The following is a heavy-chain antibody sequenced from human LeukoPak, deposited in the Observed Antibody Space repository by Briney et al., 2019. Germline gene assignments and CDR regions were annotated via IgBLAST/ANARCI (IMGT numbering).Heavy chain of an antibody. D-gene: IGHD2-15*01. CDR1: GFTFSSYS. CDR2: ISSGGGYI. J-gene: IGHJ4*02. Sequence: PGGSLRLSCVGSGFTFSSYSMNWVRQAPGKGPEWVSSISSGGGYIFYADSVRGRFTVSRDNSKNSLYLQMNSLRADDTAVYYCAREKGSCDYLFDYWGQGALVTVSS. V-gene: IGHV3-21*01. CDR3: AREKGSCDYLFDY.